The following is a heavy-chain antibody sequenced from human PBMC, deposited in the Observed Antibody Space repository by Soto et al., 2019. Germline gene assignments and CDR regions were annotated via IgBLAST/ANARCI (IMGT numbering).Heavy chain of an antibody. CDR1: GYTFTSYA. V-gene: IGHV7-4-1*01. J-gene: IGHJ6*02. CDR2: INTNTGNP. Sequence: GASVKVSCKASGYTFTSYAMNWVRRAPGQGLEWMGWINTNTGNPTYAQGFTGRFVFSLDTSVSTAYLQICSLKAEDTAAYYCARERGPNDFWSGYYRDNYYYGMDVWGQGTTVTGSS. CDR3: ARERGPNDFWSGYYRDNYYYGMDV. D-gene: IGHD3-3*01.